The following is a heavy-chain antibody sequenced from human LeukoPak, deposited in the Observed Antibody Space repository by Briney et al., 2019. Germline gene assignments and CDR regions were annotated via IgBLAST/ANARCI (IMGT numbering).Heavy chain of an antibody. J-gene: IGHJ5*02. V-gene: IGHV4-30-4*07. CDR1: GGSISSGGHS. D-gene: IGHD3-22*01. CDR3: AREDRSASYDRFNWFDP. Sequence: PSETLSLACAVSGGSISSGGHSWSWIRQPPGKGLQWFGYIHYSGSTYYNPSLKSRVTISIDTSKNQFSLKPSSVTAADTAVYFCAREDRSASYDRFNWFDPWGQGTPVTVSS. CDR2: IHYSGST.